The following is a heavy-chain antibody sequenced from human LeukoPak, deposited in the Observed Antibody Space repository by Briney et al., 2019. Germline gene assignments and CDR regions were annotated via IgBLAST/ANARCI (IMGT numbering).Heavy chain of an antibody. J-gene: IGHJ1*01. D-gene: IGHD4-11*01. V-gene: IGHV4-39*07. CDR3: ASYSNYPYFQH. CDR1: GVSISTINYY. Sequence: SETLSLTCTVSGVSISTINYYWSWIRQPPGKGLEWIGSIYHSGSTYYNPSLKSRVTISVDTSKNQFSLKLSSVTAADTAVYYCASYSNYPYFQHWGQGTLVTVSS. CDR2: IYHSGST.